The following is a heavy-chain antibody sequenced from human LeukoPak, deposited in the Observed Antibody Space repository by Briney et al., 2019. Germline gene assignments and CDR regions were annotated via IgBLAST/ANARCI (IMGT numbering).Heavy chain of an antibody. J-gene: IGHJ4*02. CDR1: GDSIITNDYW. D-gene: IGHD5-18*01. CDR2: INYIGST. Sequence: PSETLSLTCIVSGDSIITNDYWWAWIRQPPGKGLEWVASINYIGSTYYNPALKTRVTISVDTSKEQFSLNLNSVTAVDTAVYYCTRQVGSGYWYFDNWGQGTLVTVSS. CDR3: TRQVGSGYWYFDN. V-gene: IGHV4-39*01.